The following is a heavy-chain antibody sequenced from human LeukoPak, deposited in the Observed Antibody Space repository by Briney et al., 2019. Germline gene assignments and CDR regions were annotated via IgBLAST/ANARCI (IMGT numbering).Heavy chain of an antibody. CDR1: GYTFTSYG. CDR3: ARGGYCSSTSCHSIRSYYYYGMDV. V-gene: IGHV1-18*01. J-gene: IGHJ6*02. Sequence: VASVKVSCKASGYTFTSYGISWVRQAPGQGLEWMGWISAYNGNTNYAQKLQGRVTMTTDTSTSTAYMELRSLRSDDTAVYYCARGGYCSSTSCHSIRSYYYYGMDVWGQGTTVTVSS. CDR2: ISAYNGNT. D-gene: IGHD2-2*01.